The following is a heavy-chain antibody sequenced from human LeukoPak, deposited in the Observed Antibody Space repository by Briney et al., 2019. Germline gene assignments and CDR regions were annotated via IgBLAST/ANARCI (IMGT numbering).Heavy chain of an antibody. J-gene: IGHJ3*02. D-gene: IGHD3-3*01. CDR1: GGSISSYY. Sequence: SETLSLTCTVSGGSISSYYWSWIRQPAGKGLEWIGRIYTSGSTNYNPSLKSRVTMSVDTSKNQFSLKLSSVTAADTAVYYCARVRAIFGVVTPGDAFDIWGQGTMVTVSS. CDR2: IYTSGST. V-gene: IGHV4-4*07. CDR3: ARVRAIFGVVTPGDAFDI.